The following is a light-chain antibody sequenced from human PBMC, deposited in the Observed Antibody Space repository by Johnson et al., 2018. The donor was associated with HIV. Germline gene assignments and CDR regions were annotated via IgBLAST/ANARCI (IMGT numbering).Light chain of an antibody. J-gene: IGLJ1*01. CDR1: SSNIGNNY. V-gene: IGLV1-51*02. Sequence: QSVLTQPPSVSAAPGQKVNISCSGSSSNIGNNYVSWYQQLPGTAPKLLIYEKNKRPSGIPDRFSASKSGTSATLGITGLQTGDEADYYCGTWDSSLSAQYFFGIGTKVTCL. CDR3: GTWDSSLSAQYF. CDR2: EKN.